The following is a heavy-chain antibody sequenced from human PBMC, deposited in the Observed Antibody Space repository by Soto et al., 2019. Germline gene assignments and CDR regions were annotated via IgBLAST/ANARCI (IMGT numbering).Heavy chain of an antibody. J-gene: IGHJ4*02. CDR1: GGSFSGYY. CDR2: INHSGST. Sequence: QVQLQQWGAGLLKPSETLSLTCAVYGGSFSGYYWSWIRQPPGKGLEWIGEINHSGSTKYNPSLKSRVTISGDTSKNQFSLRLSSVTAADTALYYCARGALMVYAMFDYWGQGTLVTVSS. D-gene: IGHD2-8*01. CDR3: ARGALMVYAMFDY. V-gene: IGHV4-34*01.